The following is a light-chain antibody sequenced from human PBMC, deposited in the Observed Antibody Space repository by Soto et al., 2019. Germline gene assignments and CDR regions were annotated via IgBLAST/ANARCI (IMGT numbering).Light chain of an antibody. V-gene: IGKV1-8*01. CDR3: QQYYSYPLIT. CDR2: AAS. J-gene: IGKJ5*01. CDR1: QGISSY. Sequence: IQMTQSPSSVSASVWDRVTITCRASQGISSYLAWYQQKPGKAPKLLIYAASTLQSGVPSRFSGSGFGTDFTLTINCLQSEDFATYYCQQYYSYPLITFGQGTRLEIK.